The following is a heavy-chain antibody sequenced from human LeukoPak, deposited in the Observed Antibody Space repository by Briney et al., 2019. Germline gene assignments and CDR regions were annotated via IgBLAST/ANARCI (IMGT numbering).Heavy chain of an antibody. D-gene: IGHD2-15*01. CDR1: GFTFDDYS. Sequence: GGSLRLSCAASGFTFDDYSMSWVRQAPGKGLEWVSGINWNGGSTGYADSVKGRFTISRDNAKNSLYLQMNSLRVEDTPLYYSARVGRYCSGGSCYTAGYYYYMDVWGKGTTVTVSS. CDR3: ARVGRYCSGGSCYTAGYYYYMDV. V-gene: IGHV3-20*04. CDR2: INWNGGST. J-gene: IGHJ6*03.